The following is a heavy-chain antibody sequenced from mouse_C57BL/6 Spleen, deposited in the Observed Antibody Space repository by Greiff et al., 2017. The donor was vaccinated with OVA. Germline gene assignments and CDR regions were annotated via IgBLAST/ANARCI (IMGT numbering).Heavy chain of an antibody. CDR2: IYPSDSET. CDR1: GYTFTSYW. V-gene: IGHV1-61*01. D-gene: IGHD2-3*01. Sequence: QVQLQQPGAELVRPGSSVKLSCKASGYTFTSYWMDWVKQRPGQGLEWIGNIYPSDSETHYNQKFKDKATLTVDKSSSTAYMQLSSLTSEDSAVYYCARRRVFYDGYYGAMDYWGQGTSVTVSS. CDR3: ARRRVFYDGYYGAMDY. J-gene: IGHJ4*01.